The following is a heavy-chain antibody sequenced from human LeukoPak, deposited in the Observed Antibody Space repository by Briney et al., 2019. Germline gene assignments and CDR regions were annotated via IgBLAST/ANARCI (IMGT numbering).Heavy chain of an antibody. J-gene: IGHJ4*02. Sequence: SEALSLTCTVSGGSISSYYWSWIRQPPGKGLEWIGYIYYSGSTNYNPSLKSRVTISVDTSKNQFSLKLSSLTAADTAVYYCARGTYGSSWQLEHFDYWGQGTLVTVSS. V-gene: IGHV4-59*01. CDR2: IYYSGST. CDR3: ARGTYGSSWQLEHFDY. D-gene: IGHD6-13*01. CDR1: GGSISSYY.